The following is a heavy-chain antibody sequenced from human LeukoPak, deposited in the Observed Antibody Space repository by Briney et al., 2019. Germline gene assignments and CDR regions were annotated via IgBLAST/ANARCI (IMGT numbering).Heavy chain of an antibody. D-gene: IGHD6-13*01. Sequence: PSETLSLTCTVSGGSISSYYWSWIRQPPGKGLEWIGYIYYSGRSTYYNPSLKSRVTISIDTSKNQFSLKLSSVTAADTAVYYCASLNGGIAAPWGQGTLVTVSS. V-gene: IGHV4-59*12. CDR3: ASLNGGIAAP. CDR1: GGSISSYY. J-gene: IGHJ5*02. CDR2: IYYSGRST.